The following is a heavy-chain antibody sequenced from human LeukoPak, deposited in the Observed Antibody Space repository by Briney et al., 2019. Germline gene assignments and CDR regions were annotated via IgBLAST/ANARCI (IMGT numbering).Heavy chain of an antibody. CDR1: GFTFSTHW. D-gene: IGHD1-26*01. CDR2: ISSSSSYI. J-gene: IGHJ4*02. CDR3: ARDFQWGFDF. V-gene: IGHV3-21*01. Sequence: PGGSLRLSCAASGFTFSTHWMTWVRQAPGKGLEWVSSISSSSSYIYYADSVKGRFTISRDNAKNSLYLQMNSLRADDTAVYYCARDFQWGFDFWGQGTLVTVSS.